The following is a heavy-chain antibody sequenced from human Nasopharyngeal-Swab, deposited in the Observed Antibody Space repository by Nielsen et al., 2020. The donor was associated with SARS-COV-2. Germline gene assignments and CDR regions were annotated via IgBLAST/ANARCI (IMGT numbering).Heavy chain of an antibody. J-gene: IGHJ6*02. V-gene: IGHV1-69*13. CDR1: GRTFSSYA. D-gene: IGHD6-13*01. CDR3: ARGIAAADYYYYGMDV. CDR2: IIPIFGTA. Sequence: SVKVSCKASGRTFSSYAISWVRQAPGQGLEWMGGIIPIFGTANYAQKFQGRVTITADESTSTAYMELSSLRSEDTAVYYCARGIAAADYYYYGMDVWGQGTTVTVSS.